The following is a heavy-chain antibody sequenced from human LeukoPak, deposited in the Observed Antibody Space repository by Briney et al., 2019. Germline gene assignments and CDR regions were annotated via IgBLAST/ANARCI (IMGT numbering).Heavy chain of an antibody. Sequence: SETLSLTCTVSGDSISSSSYYWGWIRQPPGKGLEWIGSIPYSGSTYYNPSLKSRLTISVDTSKNQFSLKLSSVTAADTAVYYCARCKDYDVSGSYSKTFDYWGQGSLVTVSS. J-gene: IGHJ4*02. V-gene: IGHV4-39*07. CDR2: IPYSGST. CDR3: ARCKDYDVSGSYSKTFDY. D-gene: IGHD3-10*01. CDR1: GDSISSSSYY.